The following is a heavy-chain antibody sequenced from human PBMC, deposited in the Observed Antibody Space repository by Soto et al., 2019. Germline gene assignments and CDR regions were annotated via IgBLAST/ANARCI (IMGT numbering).Heavy chain of an antibody. CDR2: FYTGGST. Sequence: EVQLVESGGGLVQPGGSLRLSCAVSGFTVSSNYMSWVRQAPGKGLEWVSIFYTGGSTYYSDSVKGRFTITRDNSKNTLYLQMNSLREEDTAVYYCVSYDFWSGDSDYWGQGTRVTVSS. CDR1: GFTVSSNY. CDR3: VSYDFWSGDSDY. D-gene: IGHD3-3*01. J-gene: IGHJ4*02. V-gene: IGHV3-66*01.